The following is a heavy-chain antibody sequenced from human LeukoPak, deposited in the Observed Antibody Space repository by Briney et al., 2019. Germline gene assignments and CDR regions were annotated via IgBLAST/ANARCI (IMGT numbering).Heavy chain of an antibody. V-gene: IGHV4-61*02. CDR3: AREETHCTGTSCYGVEYYYYFMDV. Sequence: SQTLSLTCTVSGGSITSGSYYWSWIRQPAGKGLEWIGRIYTSGSTNYSPSLKSRVTISLDTSKNQFSLRLTSVTAADTAVYYCAREETHCTGTSCYGVEYYYYFMDVWGKGTTVTVSS. CDR1: GGSITSGSYY. CDR2: IYTSGST. J-gene: IGHJ6*03. D-gene: IGHD2-2*01.